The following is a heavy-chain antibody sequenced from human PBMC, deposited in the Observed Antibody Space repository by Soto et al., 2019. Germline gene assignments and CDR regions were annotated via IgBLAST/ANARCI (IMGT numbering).Heavy chain of an antibody. CDR3: ARGVRYDFWSGHPNTYYYYGMDV. J-gene: IGHJ6*02. Sequence: QVQLVQSGAEVKKPGSSVKVSCKASGGTFSSYAISWVRQAPGQGLEWMGGIIPIFGTANYAQKFQGRVTITADESTSTAYMELSSLRSEDTAVYYCARGVRYDFWSGHPNTYYYYGMDVWGQGTTVTVSS. D-gene: IGHD3-3*01. CDR2: IIPIFGTA. CDR1: GGTFSSYA. V-gene: IGHV1-69*01.